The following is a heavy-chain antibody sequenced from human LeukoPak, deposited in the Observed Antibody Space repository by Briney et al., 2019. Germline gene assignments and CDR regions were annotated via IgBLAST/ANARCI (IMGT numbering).Heavy chain of an antibody. V-gene: IGHV3-21*01. J-gene: IGHJ4*02. CDR1: GFTFSSYS. CDR3: ARDFYDSSGYYYASAACDY. D-gene: IGHD3-22*01. Sequence: GGSLRLSCAASGFTFSSYSMNWVRQAPGKGLEWVSSISSSSYIYYADSVKGRFTISRDNAKNSLYLQMNSLRAEDTAVYYCARDFYDSSGYYYASAACDYWGQGTLVTVSS. CDR2: ISSSSYI.